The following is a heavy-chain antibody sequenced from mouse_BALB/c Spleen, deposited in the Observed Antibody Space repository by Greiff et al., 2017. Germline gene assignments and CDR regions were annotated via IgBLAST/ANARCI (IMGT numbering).Heavy chain of an antibody. CDR2: ISCYNGAT. J-gene: IGHJ3*01. V-gene: IGHV1S34*01. D-gene: IGHD1-1*01. Sequence: LVKTGASVKISCKASGYSFTGYYMHWVKQSHGKSLEWIGYISCYNGATSYNQKFKGKATFTVDTSSSTAYMQFNSLTSEDSAVYYCAIITTVPWFAYWGQGTLVTVSA. CDR1: GYSFTGYY. CDR3: AIITTVPWFAY.